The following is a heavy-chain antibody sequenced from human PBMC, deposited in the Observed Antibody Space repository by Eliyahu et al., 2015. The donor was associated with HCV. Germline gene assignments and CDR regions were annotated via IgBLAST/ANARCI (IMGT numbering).Heavy chain of an antibody. D-gene: IGHD1-26*01. J-gene: IGHJ1*01. V-gene: IGHV3-15*01. CDR3: TTDPFSGTFGRDFQH. Sequence: PVKGRFTISRDDSKNTLYLQMNTLKTEDTALYYCTTDPFSGTFGRDFQHWGQGTLVTVSS.